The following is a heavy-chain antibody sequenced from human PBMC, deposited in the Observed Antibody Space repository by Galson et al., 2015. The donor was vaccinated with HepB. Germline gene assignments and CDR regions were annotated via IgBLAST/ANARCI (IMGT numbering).Heavy chain of an antibody. V-gene: IGHV3-23*01. CDR1: GFTFSTNA. Sequence: SLRLSCAAYGFTFSTNAMSWVRQAPGKGLEWVSGIGNSDGNTYYTDSVKGQFTISRDKSKNTLYLQMNNLRVEDTAVYYCAKDLHYFGSDYWGQGTLVTVSS. J-gene: IGHJ4*02. CDR2: IGNSDGNT. D-gene: IGHD3-10*01. CDR3: AKDLHYFGSDY.